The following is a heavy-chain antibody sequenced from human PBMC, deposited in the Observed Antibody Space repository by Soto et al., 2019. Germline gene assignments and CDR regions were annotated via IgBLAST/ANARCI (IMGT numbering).Heavy chain of an antibody. CDR1: GFTFSSYS. J-gene: IGHJ4*02. Sequence: EVQLVESGGGLVPPGGSLRLSCAASGFTFSSYSMNWFRQAPGKGLEWVSYISSSSSTVYYADSVKGRFTISRDNAKNSLYLQMNILRDEDTAVYYCASGKDYAEGGYWGQGTLVTVSS. CDR2: ISSSSSTV. CDR3: ASGKDYAEGGY. D-gene: IGHD4-17*01. V-gene: IGHV3-48*02.